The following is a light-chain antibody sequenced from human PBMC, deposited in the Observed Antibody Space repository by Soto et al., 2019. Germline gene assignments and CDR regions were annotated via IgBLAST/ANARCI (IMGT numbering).Light chain of an antibody. Sequence: MVATPGPARHGLSKSGRASLLGRASQSVSSNLAWYQQKPGQAPRFLIYGASSRAIHTAERCIGSGSATASTLTIRGLEQEDFVAYYWRHFGNSVWTIGEGTKVDIK. CDR1: QSVSSN. CDR2: GAS. J-gene: IGKJ1*01. V-gene: IGKV3-20*01. CDR3: RHFGNSVWT.